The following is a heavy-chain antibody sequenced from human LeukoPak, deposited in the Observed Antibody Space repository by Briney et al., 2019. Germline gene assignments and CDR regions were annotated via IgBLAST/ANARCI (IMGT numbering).Heavy chain of an antibody. CDR3: ASMYFSQYLQH. Sequence: GGSLRLSCAASGFTVSSNYMSWVRQAPGKGLEWVSAISAIGGGTYYADSVKGRFTISRDNSKNTLYLQMNSLRAEDTAVYYCASMYFSQYLQHWGQGTLVTVSS. CDR2: ISAIGGGT. D-gene: IGHD2-8*01. J-gene: IGHJ1*01. V-gene: IGHV3-23*01. CDR1: GFTVSSNY.